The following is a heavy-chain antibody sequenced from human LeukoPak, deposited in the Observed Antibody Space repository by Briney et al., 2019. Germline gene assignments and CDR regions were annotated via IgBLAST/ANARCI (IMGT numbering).Heavy chain of an antibody. CDR1: GFSFSSYW. D-gene: IGHD2-2*01. V-gene: IGHV3-7*05. CDR3: ASQTSDKAFDG. CDR2: IKKDGSER. J-gene: IGHJ4*02. Sequence: GGSLRLSCGASGFSFSSYWMSWVRQAPGKGLESVANIKKDGSERNFAESVKGRFTISRDNAKNSLYLQMNSLRVEDTAVYYCASQTSDKAFDGWGQGTLVSVSS.